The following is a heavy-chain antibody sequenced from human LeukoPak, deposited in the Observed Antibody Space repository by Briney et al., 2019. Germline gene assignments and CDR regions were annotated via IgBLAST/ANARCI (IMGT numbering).Heavy chain of an antibody. V-gene: IGHV4-34*01. J-gene: IGHJ5*02. CDR1: GGSFSGYY. CDR3: ARGVLACSSTSCYSYNWFDP. D-gene: IGHD2-2*01. CDR2: INHSGGT. Sequence: PSETLSLTCAVYGGSFSGYYWSWIRQPPGKGLEWIGEINHSGGTNYNPSLKSRVTISVDTSKNQFSLKLSSVTAADTAVYYCARGVLACSSTSCYSYNWFDPWGQGTLVTVSS.